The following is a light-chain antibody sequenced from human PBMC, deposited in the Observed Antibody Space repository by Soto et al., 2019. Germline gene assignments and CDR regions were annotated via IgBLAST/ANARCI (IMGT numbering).Light chain of an antibody. CDR1: QPISTY. V-gene: IGKV1-39*01. Sequence: DIQMTQSPSSLSASVGDRVTITCRASQPISTYLTWYQQRPGKAPRLLIHAASTLHSGVPSRFSGSGSGTDFTLTISSLQPEDVATYFCQQSYRTPPDTFGQGTKVEVK. CDR3: QQSYRTPPDT. CDR2: AAS. J-gene: IGKJ2*01.